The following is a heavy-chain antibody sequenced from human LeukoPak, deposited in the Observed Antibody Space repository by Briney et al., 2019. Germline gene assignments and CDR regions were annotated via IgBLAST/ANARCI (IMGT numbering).Heavy chain of an antibody. CDR3: AARRGIAPRPLGS. CDR2: INHGGST. Sequence: PSETLSLTCAVYGGSFSAYSWNWIRQAPGKGLEWIGEINHGGSTDYKPTLKSRVTISVDTSKSQFSLKLSSVTAADTVVYYCAARRGIAPRPLGSWGQGTLVIVSS. D-gene: IGHD6-6*01. CDR1: GGSFSAYS. J-gene: IGHJ5*02. V-gene: IGHV4-34*01.